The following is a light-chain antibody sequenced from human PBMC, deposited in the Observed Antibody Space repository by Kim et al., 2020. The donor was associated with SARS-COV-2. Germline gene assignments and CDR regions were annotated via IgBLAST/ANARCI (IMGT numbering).Light chain of an antibody. Sequence: SYELTQPPSVSVAPGETAWITCGGSKIGSKSVHWYQQKPGQAPLLVMYYNRDRPSGIPERFSGSNSGNTATLSISRVEAGDEDDYYCQVWDSSGDHQAVFGTGTRVTVL. CDR1: KIGSKS. CDR2: YNR. V-gene: IGLV3-21*04. J-gene: IGLJ1*01. CDR3: QVWDSSGDHQAV.